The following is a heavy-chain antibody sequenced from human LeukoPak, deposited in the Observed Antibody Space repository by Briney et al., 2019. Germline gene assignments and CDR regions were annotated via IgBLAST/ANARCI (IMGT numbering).Heavy chain of an antibody. J-gene: IGHJ4*02. D-gene: IGHD1-26*01. CDR2: IYYSGST. Sequence: PSETLSLTCTVSGGSISSYYWSWIRQPPGKGLEWIGYIYYSGSTNYNPSLKSRVTISVDTSKNQFSLKLSSVTAADTAVYYCARDLSGSSGGFDYWGQGTLVTVSS. CDR1: GGSISSYY. CDR3: ARDLSGSSGGFDY. V-gene: IGHV4-59*01.